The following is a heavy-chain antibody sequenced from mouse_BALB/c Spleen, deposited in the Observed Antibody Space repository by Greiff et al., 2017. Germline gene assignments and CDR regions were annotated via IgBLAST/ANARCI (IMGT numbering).Heavy chain of an antibody. CDR2: IYPYNGGT. V-gene: IGHV1S29*02. Sequence: EVQLQQSGPELVKPGASVKISCKASGYTFTDYNMHWVKQSHGKSLAWIGYIYPYNGGTGYNQKFKSKATLTVDNSSSTAYMELRSMTSEDSAVYSCARTVYYDYHYYAMDYWGQGTSVTVSS. CDR1: GYTFTDYN. CDR3: ARTVYYDYHYYAMDY. J-gene: IGHJ4*01. D-gene: IGHD2-4*01.